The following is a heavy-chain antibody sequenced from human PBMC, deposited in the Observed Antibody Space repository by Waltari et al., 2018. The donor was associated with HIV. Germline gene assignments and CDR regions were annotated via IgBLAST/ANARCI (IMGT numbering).Heavy chain of an antibody. Sequence: VQLREAGPGLVKPSETLSPTCPVSGRSLGSHSCGWIRQPAGKGLEWIGRIDTSGNTNYTPSLKSRVTMSVDTSKNQFSLKLSSVTAADTAVYYCAQWRCSDAFDIWGQGTMVTVSS. CDR3: AQWRCSDAFDI. CDR1: GRSLGSHS. CDR2: IDTSGNT. J-gene: IGHJ3*02. V-gene: IGHV4-4*07. D-gene: IGHD6-19*01.